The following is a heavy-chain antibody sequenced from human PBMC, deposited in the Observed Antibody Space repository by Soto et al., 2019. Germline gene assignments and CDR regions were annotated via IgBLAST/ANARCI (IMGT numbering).Heavy chain of an antibody. CDR2: IYWDDSK. CDR3: AHAYGGRSLY. Sequence: QITLKESGPTLVKPTQTLTLTCTFSGFSLPTDRVGVGWIRQPPGKALEWLAVIYWDDSKTYRPSLKGRLTITKDTSKTQVALTMTDMDPVDTATYYCAHAYGGRSLYWGQGTLVTVSS. J-gene: IGHJ4*02. V-gene: IGHV2-5*02. D-gene: IGHD1-26*01. CDR1: GFSLPTDRVG.